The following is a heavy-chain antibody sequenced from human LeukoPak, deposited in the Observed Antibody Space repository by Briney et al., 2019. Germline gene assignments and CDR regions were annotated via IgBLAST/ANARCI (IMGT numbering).Heavy chain of an antibody. CDR1: GFTFVDYA. CDR3: TGCSGGSCYSGGLNWFDP. V-gene: IGHV3-49*04. Sequence: GGSLRLSCIPSGFTFVDYALSWVRQAPGKGLEWVGFIRSKAYGWTTEYAASVKGRFTISRDDSKSIAYLQMSSLKTEDTAVYYCTGCSGGSCYSGGLNWFDPWGQGTLVTVSS. D-gene: IGHD2-15*01. CDR2: IRSKAYGWTT. J-gene: IGHJ5*02.